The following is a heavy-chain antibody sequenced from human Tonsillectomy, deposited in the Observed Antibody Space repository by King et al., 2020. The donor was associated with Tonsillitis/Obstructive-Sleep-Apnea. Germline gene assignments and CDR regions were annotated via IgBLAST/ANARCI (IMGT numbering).Heavy chain of an antibody. Sequence: VQLVQSGSELKKPGASVKVSCKASGYTFTSYAMNWVRQAPGQGFEWMGWITTNTGNPMYAQGFTGRFVFSLDTSVSTAYLQISSLKAEDTAVYYCARGGYCSSSSCYNWYFDLWGRGTLVTVSS. J-gene: IGHJ2*01. V-gene: IGHV7-4-1*02. CDR2: ITTNTGNP. CDR1: GYTFTSYA. CDR3: ARGGYCSSSSCYNWYFDL. D-gene: IGHD2-2*02.